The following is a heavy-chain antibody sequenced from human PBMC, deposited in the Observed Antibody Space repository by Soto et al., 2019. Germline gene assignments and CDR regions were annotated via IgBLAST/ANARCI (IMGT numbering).Heavy chain of an antibody. CDR2: IYPGDSDT. J-gene: IGHJ5*02. CDR1: GYSFTSYW. D-gene: IGHD3-3*01. V-gene: IGHV5-51*03. CDR3: ARTFFGVVSFPIEAWFDP. Sequence: EVQLVQSGAEVKKPGESLKISCKGSGYSFTSYWIGWVRQMPGKGLEWMGIIYPGDSDTRYSPSFQGQVTISADKSISTAYLQWSSLKASDTAMYYCARTFFGVVSFPIEAWFDPWGQGTLVTVSS.